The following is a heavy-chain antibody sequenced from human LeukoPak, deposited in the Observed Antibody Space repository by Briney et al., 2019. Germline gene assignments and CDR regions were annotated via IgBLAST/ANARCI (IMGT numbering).Heavy chain of an antibody. D-gene: IGHD6-13*01. CDR3: ATVGHIAAAVGWFDP. V-gene: IGHV1-24*01. CDR1: GYTLTELS. J-gene: IGHJ5*02. CDR2: FDPEDGET. Sequence: ASVKVSCKVSGYTLTELSMHWVRQAPGKGREWVGGFDPEDGETIYAQKFQGRVTMTEDTSTDTAYMELSSLRSEDTAVYYCATVGHIAAAVGWFDPWGQGTLVTVSS.